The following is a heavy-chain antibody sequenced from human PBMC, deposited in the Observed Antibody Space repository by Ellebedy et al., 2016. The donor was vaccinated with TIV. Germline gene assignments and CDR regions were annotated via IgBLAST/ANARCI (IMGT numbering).Heavy chain of an antibody. CDR1: GSSISSGYY. J-gene: IGHJ4*02. CDR2: MYHSGST. V-gene: IGHV4-38-2*02. Sequence: MPGGSLRLSCSVSGSSISSGYYWGWIRQPPGRGLEWIGSMYHSGSTYYSPSLKSRVTISVDTSKNQLSLRRSSVTAADTAVYYCARDRAGPLDYWGPGTLVTVSS. CDR3: ARDRAGPLDY.